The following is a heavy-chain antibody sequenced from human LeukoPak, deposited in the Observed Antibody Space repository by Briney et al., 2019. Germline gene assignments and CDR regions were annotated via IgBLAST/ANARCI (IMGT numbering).Heavy chain of an antibody. CDR2: ISSSSSYI. Sequence: GGSLRLSCAASGFTFSSYSMNWVRQAPGKGLEWVSSISSSSSYIYYADSVKGRFTISRDNAKNSLYLQMNSLRAEDTAVYYCASGIVGAEGFDYWGQGTLVTVSS. CDR3: ASGIVGAEGFDY. V-gene: IGHV3-21*01. J-gene: IGHJ4*02. CDR1: GFTFSSYS. D-gene: IGHD1-26*01.